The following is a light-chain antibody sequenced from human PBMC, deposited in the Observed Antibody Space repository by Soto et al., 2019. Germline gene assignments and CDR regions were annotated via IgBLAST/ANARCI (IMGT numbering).Light chain of an antibody. CDR3: QQYASSPRT. Sequence: EVVLTQSPGTLSLSPGERATLSCRASQSVSTSSLAWYQLKPGQAPRLLIYDSSSRATGIPDRFSGSGSGTDFTLTISRLEPEDFAVYYCQQYASSPRTFGQGTKVDNK. V-gene: IGKV3-20*01. CDR2: DSS. J-gene: IGKJ1*01. CDR1: QSVSTSS.